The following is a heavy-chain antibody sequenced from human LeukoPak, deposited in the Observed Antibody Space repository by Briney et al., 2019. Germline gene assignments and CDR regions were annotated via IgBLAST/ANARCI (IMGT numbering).Heavy chain of an antibody. CDR3: ASGYQLLRHWFDP. J-gene: IGHJ5*02. CDR1: GGSISSSSYY. D-gene: IGHD2-2*01. Sequence: SETLSLTCTVSGGSISSSSYYWGWIRQPPGKGLEWIGSIYYSGSTYYNPSLKSRVTISVDTSKNQFSLKLSSVTAADTAVYYCASGYQLLRHWFDPWGQGTLVTVSS. V-gene: IGHV4-39*01. CDR2: IYYSGST.